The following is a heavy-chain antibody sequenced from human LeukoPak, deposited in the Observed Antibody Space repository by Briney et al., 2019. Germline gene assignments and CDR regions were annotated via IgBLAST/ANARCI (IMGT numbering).Heavy chain of an antibody. J-gene: IGHJ3*02. CDR2: INSDGSST. Sequence: GGSLRLSCAASGFTFSSYWMHWVRQAPGKGLVWVSRINSDGSSTSYADSVKGRFTISRDNAKNSLYLQVNSLRAEDTAVYYCASRVSYEDAFDIWGQGTMVTVSS. CDR1: GFTFSSYW. CDR3: ASRVSYEDAFDI. V-gene: IGHV3-74*01. D-gene: IGHD5-12*01.